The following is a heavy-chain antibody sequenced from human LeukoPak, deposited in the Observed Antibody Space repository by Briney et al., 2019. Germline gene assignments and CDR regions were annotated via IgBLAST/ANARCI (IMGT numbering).Heavy chain of an antibody. D-gene: IGHD3-22*01. J-gene: IGHJ5*02. V-gene: IGHV3-30-3*01. Sequence: GGSLRLSCAASGFTFTSYAMHWVRQAPGKGLEWVTVISYDGSIEYYADSVKGRFTISRDNSKNPLYLQMDRLRREATAVLYCAREAAHYSATSGYSKSPWFDPWGQGTLVSVSS. CDR1: GFTFTSYA. CDR2: ISYDGSIE. CDR3: AREAAHYSATSGYSKSPWFDP.